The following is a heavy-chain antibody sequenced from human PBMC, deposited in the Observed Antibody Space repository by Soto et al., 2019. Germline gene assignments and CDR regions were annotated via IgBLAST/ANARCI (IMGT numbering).Heavy chain of an antibody. D-gene: IGHD3-16*01. CDR3: VMVDNYVTPTPQDV. Sequence: QVQLVQSGDEVKKPGASVKVSCKSSGYIFVNYGIAWVRQAPGQGLEWMGWISPYTGNTHPARKVQGRLTMTTDTSTSTAYMDLGSLTSDDTAVYYCVMVDNYVTPTPQDVCGQGTTGTV. J-gene: IGHJ6*02. CDR2: ISPYTGNT. V-gene: IGHV1-18*01. CDR1: GYIFVNYG.